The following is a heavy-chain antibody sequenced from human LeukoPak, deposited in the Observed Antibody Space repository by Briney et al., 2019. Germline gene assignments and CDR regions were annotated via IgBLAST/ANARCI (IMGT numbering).Heavy chain of an antibody. CDR1: GFTFGDIA. V-gene: IGHV3-23*01. CDR2: ISARGDST. CDR3: AKDLGRFGVGVSLDF. Sequence: GGSLRLSCAAYGFTFGDIAMIWVRQAPGKGLEWVSGISARGDSTYYADSVKGRFTISREWPRNTLYLQMNSLRVEDSAVYYCAKDLGRFGVGVSLDFWGLGTLVTVAS. D-gene: IGHD3-3*01. J-gene: IGHJ4*02.